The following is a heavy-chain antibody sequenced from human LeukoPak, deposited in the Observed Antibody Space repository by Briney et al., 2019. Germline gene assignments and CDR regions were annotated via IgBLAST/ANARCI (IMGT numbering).Heavy chain of an antibody. J-gene: IGHJ3*02. CDR1: GYTFTSYG. D-gene: IGHD3-10*01. CDR3: ARARVANYYGSGSHI. V-gene: IGHV1-18*01. Sequence: ASVKVSCKASGYTFTSYGISWVRQAPGQGLEWMGWISAYNGNTNYAQKLQGRVTMTTDTSTSTAYMELSSLRSEDTAVYYCARARVANYYGSGSHIWGQGTMVTVSS. CDR2: ISAYNGNT.